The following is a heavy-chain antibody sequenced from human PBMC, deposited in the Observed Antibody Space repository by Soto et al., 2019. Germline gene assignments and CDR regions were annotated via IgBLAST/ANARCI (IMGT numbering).Heavy chain of an antibody. CDR1: GGSFSSYA. D-gene: IGHD2-15*01. CDR2: IIPIFGTA. V-gene: IGHV1-69*13. CDR3: ARALKSYCSGGSCQGAFAI. J-gene: IGHJ3*02. Sequence: SVKVSCKASGGSFSSYAISWVLQAPGQGLEWMGGIIPIFGTANYAQKFQGRVTITADESTSTAHMELSSLRSEDTAVYYCARALKSYCSGGSCQGAFAIRGQGTMVTV.